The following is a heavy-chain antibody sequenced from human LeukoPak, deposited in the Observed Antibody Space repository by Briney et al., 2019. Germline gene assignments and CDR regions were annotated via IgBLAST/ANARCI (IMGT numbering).Heavy chain of an antibody. Sequence: ASVKVSCKASGYTFTSYGISWVRQAPGQGLEWMGWISAYNGNTNYAQKLQGRVTMTTDTSTSTAYMELRSLRSDDTAVYYCAREGSGSSLGYYYYGMDAWGQGTTVTVSS. CDR1: GYTFTSYG. D-gene: IGHD3-10*01. J-gene: IGHJ6*02. CDR3: AREGSGSSLGYYYYGMDA. V-gene: IGHV1-18*01. CDR2: ISAYNGNT.